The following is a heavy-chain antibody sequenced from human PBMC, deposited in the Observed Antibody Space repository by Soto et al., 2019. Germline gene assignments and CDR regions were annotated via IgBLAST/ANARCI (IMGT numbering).Heavy chain of an antibody. J-gene: IGHJ5*02. V-gene: IGHV1-18*01. Sequence: ASVKVSCKASGYTFTSYGISWVRQAPGQGLEWMGWISAYNGNTNYAQKLQGRVTMTTDTSTSTAYMELRSLRSDDTTVYYCAREILGHCSGGSCYTTNWFDPWGQGTLVTVSS. D-gene: IGHD2-15*01. CDR2: ISAYNGNT. CDR3: AREILGHCSGGSCYTTNWFDP. CDR1: GYTFTSYG.